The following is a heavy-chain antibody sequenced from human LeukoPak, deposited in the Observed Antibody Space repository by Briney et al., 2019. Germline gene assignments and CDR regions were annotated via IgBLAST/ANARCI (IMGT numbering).Heavy chain of an antibody. J-gene: IGHJ3*02. V-gene: IGHV1-2*02. CDR1: GYTFTGYY. CDR3: ARDGVKWIQLWLAHHDAFDI. D-gene: IGHD5-18*01. Sequence: ASVKVSCKASGYTFTGYYMHWVRQAPGQGLEWMGWINPNSGGTNYAQKFQGRVTVTRDTSISTAYMELSRLRSDDTAVYYCARDGVKWIQLWLAHHDAFDIWGQGTMVTVSS. CDR2: INPNSGGT.